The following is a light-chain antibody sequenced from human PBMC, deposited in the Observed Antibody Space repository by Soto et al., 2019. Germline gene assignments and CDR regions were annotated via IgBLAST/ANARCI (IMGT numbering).Light chain of an antibody. Sequence: EIVLTQSPGTLSLSPGERATLSCRASQSVSKNFLAWYQQKPGQAPRLLINGASSRATGIPDRFSGSGSGTDFSLTIDRLEPEDFAVYFCQQYGRPPPTFGGGTKVAIK. CDR3: QQYGRPPPT. CDR1: QSVSKNF. J-gene: IGKJ4*01. CDR2: GAS. V-gene: IGKV3-20*01.